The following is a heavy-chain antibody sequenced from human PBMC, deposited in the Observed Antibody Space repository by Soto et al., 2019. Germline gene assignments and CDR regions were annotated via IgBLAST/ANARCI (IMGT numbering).Heavy chain of an antibody. J-gene: IGHJ4*02. Sequence: SETPFPPPAVSGYSIRRSKLGGRGRQPPGKGLEWIGYIYYSGTTYYNPSLKSRVTMSVDTSKNQFSLKVTSVTAVDTAVYYCARREIQGPIDYWGQGTLVTVSS. CDR2: IYYSGTT. V-gene: IGHV4-28*01. CDR1: GYSIRRSKL. CDR3: ARREIQGPIDY. D-gene: IGHD1-26*01.